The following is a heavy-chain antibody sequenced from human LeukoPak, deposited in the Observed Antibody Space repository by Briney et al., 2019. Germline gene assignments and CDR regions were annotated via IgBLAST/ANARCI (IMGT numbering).Heavy chain of an antibody. J-gene: IGHJ3*02. CDR2: IYSGGST. CDR1: GFTFSSYA. V-gene: IGHV3-53*01. D-gene: IGHD6-13*01. CDR3: ARDRVIAAAGNDAFDI. Sequence: GGSLRLSCAASGFTFSSYAMSWVRQAPGKGLEWVSVIYSGGSTYYADSVKGRFTISRDNSKNTLYLQMNSLRAEDTAVYYCARDRVIAAAGNDAFDIWGQGTMVTVSS.